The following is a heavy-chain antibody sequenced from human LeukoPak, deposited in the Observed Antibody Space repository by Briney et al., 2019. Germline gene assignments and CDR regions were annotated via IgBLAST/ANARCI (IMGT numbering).Heavy chain of an antibody. J-gene: IGHJ5*02. CDR1: GYSFTSYY. CDR2: INPNGGST. V-gene: IGHV1-46*01. CDR3: AREKDNSRWKNWIDP. D-gene: IGHD6-19*01. Sequence: ASVKVSCKASGYSFTSYYMHWVRQAPGQGLEWMGIINPNGGSTSYAQKFRGRVTMTRDTSTSTVYMELSSLKSEDTAVYYCAREKDNSRWKNWIDPWGEGTLVTVSS.